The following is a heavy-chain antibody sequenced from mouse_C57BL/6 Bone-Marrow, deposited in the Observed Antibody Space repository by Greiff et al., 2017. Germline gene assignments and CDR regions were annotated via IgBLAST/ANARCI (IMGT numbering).Heavy chain of an antibody. Sequence: QVQLQQSGAELVKPGASVKISCKASGYAFSSYWMNWVKQRPGKGLEWIGQIYPGDGDTNYNGQFKGKATLTADKSSSTAYMQLISLTSEDSAVYFCARDNPYYSMDYWGQGTSVTVAS. CDR1: GYAFSSYW. CDR2: IYPGDGDT. J-gene: IGHJ4*01. D-gene: IGHD1-3*01. CDR3: ARDNPYYSMDY. V-gene: IGHV1-80*01.